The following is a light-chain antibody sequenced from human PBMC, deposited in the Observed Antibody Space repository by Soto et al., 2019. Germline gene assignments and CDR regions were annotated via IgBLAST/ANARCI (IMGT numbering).Light chain of an antibody. CDR3: LQDYNYFG. CDR2: AES. V-gene: IGKV1-6*01. CDR1: QGIAGS. J-gene: IGKJ5*01. Sequence: IQLTQSPSFLSASMGDRVTITCRASQGIAGSLAWYQQKPGKPPKLLIYAESSLQSGVPSRFSGSGYGTDFTLTISSLQPEDFATYYCLQDYNYFGFGQGTRLEIK.